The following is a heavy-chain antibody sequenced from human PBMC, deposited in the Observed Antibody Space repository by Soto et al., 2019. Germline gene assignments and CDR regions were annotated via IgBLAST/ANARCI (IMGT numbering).Heavy chain of an antibody. J-gene: IGHJ6*03. V-gene: IGHV1-8*01. CDR3: ARVSEESSSSNYYYFYMDV. CDR2: MNPQTGNT. D-gene: IGHD6-6*01. CDR1: GYTFTRYY. Sequence: QVQLVQSGSEGKEPGASMKISCQASGYTFTRYYITWVRQATGQGLEWMGWMNPQTGNTAYAEKFQGRVTMTRSTTINTAYMELIALGSEDTAVYYCARVSEESSSSNYYYFYMDVWGKGSTVTVSS.